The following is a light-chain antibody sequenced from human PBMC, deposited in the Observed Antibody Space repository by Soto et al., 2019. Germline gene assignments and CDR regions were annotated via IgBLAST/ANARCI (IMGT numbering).Light chain of an antibody. Sequence: QSALTQPASVSGSPGQSITISCTGSSSDVGVSNLVSWYQQHPGKAPKLIIYEVSQRPSGVSNRFSGSKSGNTASLTISGLQADDGGDYYCYSYANRRWLFRAGTKLTVL. CDR2: EVS. V-gene: IGLV2-23*02. CDR1: SSDVGVSNL. J-gene: IGLJ3*02. CDR3: YSYANRRWL.